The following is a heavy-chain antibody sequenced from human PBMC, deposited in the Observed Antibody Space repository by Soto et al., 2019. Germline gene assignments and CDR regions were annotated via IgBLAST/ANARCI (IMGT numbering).Heavy chain of an antibody. V-gene: IGHV3-23*01. CDR3: AKGPYCSGGSCYSYDLVLDYYYGMDV. J-gene: IGHJ6*02. CDR2: ISGSGGST. Sequence: EVQLLESGGGLVQPGGSLRLSCAASGFTFSSYAMSWVRQAPGKGLEWVSAISGSGGSTYYADSVKGRFTISRDNSKNTLYLQMNSLRAEDTAVYYCAKGPYCSGGSCYSYDLVLDYYYGMDVWGQGTTVTVSS. D-gene: IGHD2-15*01. CDR1: GFTFSSYA.